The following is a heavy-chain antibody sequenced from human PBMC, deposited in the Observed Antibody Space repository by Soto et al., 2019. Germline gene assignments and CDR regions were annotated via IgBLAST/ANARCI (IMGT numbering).Heavy chain of an antibody. J-gene: IGHJ5*02. CDR3: AHRATMTIFGLIIDNGIWVDP. Sequence: QINLIESGPTLVKPTQTLTLTCTFSGFSPSTSGAAVGWVRQPPGRALEWLALIYWDGDKRYNASLGNRLTITKDTSINQVVLTVTNVDPADKATYYCAHRATMTIFGLIIDNGIWVDPWGQGTRVIVSS. D-gene: IGHD3-3*01. CDR2: IYWDGDK. V-gene: IGHV2-5*02. CDR1: GFSPSTSGAA.